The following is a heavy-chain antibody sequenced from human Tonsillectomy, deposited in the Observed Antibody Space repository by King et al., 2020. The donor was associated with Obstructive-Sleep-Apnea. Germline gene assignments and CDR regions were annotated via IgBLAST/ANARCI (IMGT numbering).Heavy chain of an antibody. J-gene: IGHJ3*02. CDR2: ISGSGGST. CDR3: ARDLNGYYGSGNGAAFDI. V-gene: IGHV3-23*04. CDR1: GFTFNRNA. D-gene: IGHD3-10*01. Sequence: VQLVESGGGLVQPGGSLRLSCAASGFTFNRNAMSWVRQAPGKGLDWVSAISGSGGSTYYADSVKGRFTISRDNSRNTLYLQMNSLGAEDTAVYYCARDLNGYYGSGNGAAFDIWGQGTMVTVSS.